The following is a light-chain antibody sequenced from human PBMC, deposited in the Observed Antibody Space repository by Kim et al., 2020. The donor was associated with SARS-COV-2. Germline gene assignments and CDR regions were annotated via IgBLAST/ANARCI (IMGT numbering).Light chain of an antibody. CDR3: MQALHTPLT. Sequence: PPSISCGSSQSLLNSTGYYFLDWFLQKPGQSPQLLIYLGSNRASGVPDRFSGSGSGTDFTLKISRVEAEDVGVYYCMQALHTPLTFGQGTKVDIK. V-gene: IGKV2-28*01. CDR1: QSLLNSTGYYF. J-gene: IGKJ1*01. CDR2: LGS.